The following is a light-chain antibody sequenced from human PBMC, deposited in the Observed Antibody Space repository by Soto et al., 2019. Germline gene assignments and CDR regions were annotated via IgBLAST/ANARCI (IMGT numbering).Light chain of an antibody. CDR2: DVN. J-gene: IGLJ2*01. Sequence: QSVLTQPASVSGSPGQSITISCTGTSSDVGAYNFVSWHQQHPGKAPKLMIYDVNKRPSGVPDRFSGSKSGNTASLTVSGLQAEDEGDYYCSSHAGGQNVVFGGGTKLTVL. V-gene: IGLV2-8*01. CDR1: SSDVGAYNF. CDR3: SSHAGGQNVV.